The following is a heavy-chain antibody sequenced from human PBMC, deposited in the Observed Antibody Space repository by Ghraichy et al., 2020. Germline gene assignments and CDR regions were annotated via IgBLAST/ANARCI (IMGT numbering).Heavy chain of an antibody. V-gene: IGHV4-34*01. D-gene: IGHD6-6*01. CDR2: MNHRGST. Sequence: SETLSLTCAVYGGSFSGYFWSWIRQPPGKGLEWIGEMNHRGSTNYNPSLKSRATISRDTSKNQFSLRLTSVTAADTAVHYCARVYSNSSGHHAFDVWGQGTMVTVSS. CDR3: ARVYSNSSGHHAFDV. J-gene: IGHJ3*01. CDR1: GGSFSGYF.